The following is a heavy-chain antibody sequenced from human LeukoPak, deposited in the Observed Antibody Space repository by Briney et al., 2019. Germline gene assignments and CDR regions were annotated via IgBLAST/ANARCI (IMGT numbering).Heavy chain of an antibody. CDR2: MSYSGHT. CDR3: ARDRDVDDFDS. V-gene: IGHV4-39*07. D-gene: IGHD2-15*01. J-gene: IGHJ4*01. CDR1: GDYIGRINYY. Sequence: MSSETLSLICTISGDYIGRINYYWGWIRQPPGKGLEWIVSMSYSGHTYYNPSLKSRVTTSIDTSKNQLSLNLKSVTAADTAVYYCARDRDVDDFDSWGHGTLVTVSS.